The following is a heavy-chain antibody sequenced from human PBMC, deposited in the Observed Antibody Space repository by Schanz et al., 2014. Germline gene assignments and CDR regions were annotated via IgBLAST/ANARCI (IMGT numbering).Heavy chain of an antibody. J-gene: IGHJ6*02. CDR1: GFTFSSYS. V-gene: IGHV3-30*03. Sequence: VQLVESGGGLVKPGGSLRLSCAASGFTFSSYSMNWVRQAPGKGLEWVAVISYDGSNKYYADSVKGRFTISRDNSKNTLYLQMNSLSADDTDVFYCARDAMRGATGGYGMAVWGQGTTVTVSS. CDR3: ARDAMRGATGGYGMAV. D-gene: IGHD2-8*02. CDR2: ISYDGSNK.